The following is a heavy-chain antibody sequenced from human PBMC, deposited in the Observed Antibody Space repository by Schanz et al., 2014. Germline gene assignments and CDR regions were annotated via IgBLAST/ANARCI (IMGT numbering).Heavy chain of an antibody. CDR2: IATSSSTR. D-gene: IGHD3-16*02. Sequence: EVRLVESGGGLVQPGGSLRLSCEASGFDFNSYSMNWVHQVPGKGLEWLSYIATSSSTRHYADSVKGRFTISRDNAKKTLSLQMISLRAEDTAIYFCTRSYYDFSWGSYRFRAFDIWGQGTTVIVSS. CDR1: GFDFNSYS. V-gene: IGHV3-48*04. CDR3: TRSYYDFSWGSYRFRAFDI. J-gene: IGHJ3*02.